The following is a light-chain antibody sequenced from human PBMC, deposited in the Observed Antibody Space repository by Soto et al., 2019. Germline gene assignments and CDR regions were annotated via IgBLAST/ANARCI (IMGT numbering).Light chain of an antibody. V-gene: IGLV2-11*01. CDR1: RTDVGGSNY. CDR3: CSYAGMDTLYV. CDR2: DVS. Sequence: QSVLTQPRSVSGSPGQSVTISCTGTRTDVGGSNYVSWYQHHPGKVPNLMLYDVSKRPSVVPDRFSGSKSGNTASLTISGFQAEDEADYYCCSYAGMDTLYVFGSGTKVTVL. J-gene: IGLJ1*01.